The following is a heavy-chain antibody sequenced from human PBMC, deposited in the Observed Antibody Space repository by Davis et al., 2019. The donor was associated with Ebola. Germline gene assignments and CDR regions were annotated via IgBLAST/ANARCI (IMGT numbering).Heavy chain of an antibody. V-gene: IGHV4-34*01. CDR2: INHSGST. CDR1: GGSISSYY. J-gene: IGHJ5*02. CDR3: ARNKPVFGFWFDP. D-gene: IGHD3-16*01. Sequence: SETLSLTCTVSGGSISSYYWSWIRQPPGKGLEWIGEINHSGSTNYNPSLKSRVTISVDTSKNQFSLKLSSVTAADTAVYYCARNKPVFGFWFDPWGQGTLVTVSS.